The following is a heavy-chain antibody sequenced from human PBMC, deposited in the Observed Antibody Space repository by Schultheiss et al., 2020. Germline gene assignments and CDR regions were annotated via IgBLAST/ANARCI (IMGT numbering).Heavy chain of an antibody. CDR1: GGSISSGSYY. J-gene: IGHJ3*02. D-gene: IGHD3-10*01. Sequence: SETLSLTCTVSGGSISSGSYYWSWIRQPPGKGLEWIGEIYHSGSTNYNPSLKSRVTISVDKSKNQFSLKLNSVTAADTAVYYCASPWFGYSGSAGAFAIWGQGTTVTVSS. V-gene: IGHV4-39*07. CDR2: IYHSGST. CDR3: ASPWFGYSGSAGAFAI.